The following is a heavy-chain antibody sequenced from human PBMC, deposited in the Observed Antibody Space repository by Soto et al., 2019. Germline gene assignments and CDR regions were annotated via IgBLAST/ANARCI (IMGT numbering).Heavy chain of an antibody. D-gene: IGHD6-6*01. V-gene: IGHV1-69*13. CDR1: GGTFSSYA. CDR3: ARDLVEGKIAAPLFGY. Sequence: SVKVSCKASGGTFSSYAISWVRQAPGQGLEWMGGIIPIFGTANYAQKFQGRVTITADESTSTAYMELSSLRSEDTAVYYCARDLVEGKIAAPLFGYWGQGTLVTVYS. CDR2: IIPIFGTA. J-gene: IGHJ4*02.